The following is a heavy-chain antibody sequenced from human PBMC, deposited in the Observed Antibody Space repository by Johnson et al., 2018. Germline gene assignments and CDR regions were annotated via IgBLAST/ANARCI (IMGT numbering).Heavy chain of an antibody. CDR3: ERDTGQWELKGAFDI. J-gene: IGHJ3*02. CDR2: ISGSGGST. V-gene: IGHV3-23*04. CDR1: GFTFSSYG. Sequence: EVQLVQSGGGVVQPGRSXRLSCAASGFTFSSYGMSWVRQAPGKGLEWVSAISGSGGSTYYADSVKGRLPISRDNSKKQLYLQMNSLRAEDTAVYYCERDTGQWELKGAFDIWGQGTMVTVSS. D-gene: IGHD1-26*01.